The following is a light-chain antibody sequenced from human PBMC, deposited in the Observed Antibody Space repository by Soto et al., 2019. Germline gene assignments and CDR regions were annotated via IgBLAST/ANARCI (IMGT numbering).Light chain of an antibody. CDR2: TAS. V-gene: IGKV1D-12*01. CDR1: QGIKSW. Sequence: DIQMTQSPSSVSASVGDRVTLTCRASQGIKSWLAWYQQKPGKAPKLLIHTASTLQSGVPSRFSGSGAGTEFTLIISSLQPEDFATYYCQQANSFPYTFGQGTKVEI. CDR3: QQANSFPYT. J-gene: IGKJ2*01.